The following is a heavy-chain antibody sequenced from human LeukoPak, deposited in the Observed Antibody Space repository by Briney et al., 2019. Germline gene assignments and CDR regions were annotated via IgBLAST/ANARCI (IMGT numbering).Heavy chain of an antibody. CDR3: ARASAGYWFDP. D-gene: IGHD3-22*01. Sequence: SETLSLTCTVSGGSISNYYWTWIRQPAGKGLEWIGRLYSSGSTNYNPSLKSRVTMSVDTSNNQLSLKLSSVTAADTAVYYCARASAGYWFDPWGQGTLVTVSS. V-gene: IGHV4-4*07. J-gene: IGHJ5*02. CDR2: LYSSGST. CDR1: GGSISNYY.